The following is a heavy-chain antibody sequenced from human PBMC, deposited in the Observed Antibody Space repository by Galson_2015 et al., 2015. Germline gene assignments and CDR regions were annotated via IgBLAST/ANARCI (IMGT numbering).Heavy chain of an antibody. Sequence: SVKVSCKASGYTFTSYDINWVRQATGQGLAWMGWMNPNSGNTGYAQKFQGRVTMTRNTSISTAYMELSSLRSEDTAVYYCARDLGYSSSWYYWGQGTLVTVSS. V-gene: IGHV1-8*01. CDR1: GYTFTSYD. CDR3: ARDLGYSSSWYY. CDR2: MNPNSGNT. D-gene: IGHD6-13*01. J-gene: IGHJ4*02.